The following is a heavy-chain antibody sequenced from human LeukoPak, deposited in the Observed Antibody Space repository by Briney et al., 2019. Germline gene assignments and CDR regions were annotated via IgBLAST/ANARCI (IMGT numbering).Heavy chain of an antibody. CDR1: GFTFSSYV. V-gene: IGHV3-23*01. D-gene: IGHD2-15*01. Sequence: GGSLRLSCAASGFTFSSYVMSWVRQAPGKGLEWVSAISGSGGSTYYADSVKGRFTISRDNSKNTLYLQMNSLRAEDTAVYYCAKPGSMVVAATEFDYWGQGTLVTVSS. J-gene: IGHJ4*02. CDR3: AKPGSMVVAATEFDY. CDR2: ISGSGGST.